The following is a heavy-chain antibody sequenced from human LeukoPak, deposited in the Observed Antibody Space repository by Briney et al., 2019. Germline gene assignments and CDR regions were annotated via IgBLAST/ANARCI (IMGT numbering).Heavy chain of an antibody. J-gene: IGHJ4*02. Sequence: PGGSLRLSCAASGFTVSSNYMSWVRQAPGKGLEWVSVIYSGGSTYYADSVKGRFTISRDNSKNTLYLQMNSLRVEDTAVYFCAREYYSGNYYVFDYWGQGTLVTVSS. CDR2: IYSGGST. V-gene: IGHV3-53*05. CDR1: GFTVSSNY. CDR3: AREYYSGNYYVFDY. D-gene: IGHD1-26*01.